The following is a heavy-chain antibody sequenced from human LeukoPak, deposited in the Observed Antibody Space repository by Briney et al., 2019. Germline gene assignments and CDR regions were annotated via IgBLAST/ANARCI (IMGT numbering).Heavy chain of an antibody. J-gene: IGHJ4*02. CDR2: IWYDGSEK. CDR1: GFTFRNHG. D-gene: IGHD3-10*01. CDR3: ARDRNFPAYYFDF. V-gene: IGHV3-33*01. Sequence: QPGGSLRLSCAASGFTFRNHGMHWVRQAPGKGLEWLAVIWYDGSEKYYADSVQGRFTVSRDNSKNALSLQLNSLGAEDTAVYYCARDRNFPAYYFDFWGQGALVTVSS.